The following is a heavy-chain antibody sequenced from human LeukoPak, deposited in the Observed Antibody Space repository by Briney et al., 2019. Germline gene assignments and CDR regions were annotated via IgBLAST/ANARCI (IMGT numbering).Heavy chain of an antibody. Sequence: ASVKVSCKASGYTFINYGISWVRQAPGQGLEWMGWISPYNGNTKYLQKFQGRVTMITDTSTSTAYMELRSLRSDDTAVYYCARDAGITMIVVVNDYWGQGTLVTVSS. J-gene: IGHJ4*02. D-gene: IGHD3-22*01. CDR2: ISPYNGNT. CDR3: ARDAGITMIVVVNDY. V-gene: IGHV1-18*01. CDR1: GYTFINYG.